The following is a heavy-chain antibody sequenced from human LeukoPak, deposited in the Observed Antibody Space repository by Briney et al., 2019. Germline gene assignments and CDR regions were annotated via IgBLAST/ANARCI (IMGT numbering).Heavy chain of an antibody. CDR2: IRPGDSAT. Sequence: PGESLKISCKGSGYSFSTYWIAWVRQMPGKGLEWMGIIRPGDSATRYSPSFQGQVTISVDKSISTAYLQWSSLKASDTAMYYCARPKGSSSWSFDYWGQGTLVTVSS. CDR3: ARPKGSSSWSFDY. J-gene: IGHJ4*02. V-gene: IGHV5-51*01. D-gene: IGHD6-13*01. CDR1: GYSFSTYW.